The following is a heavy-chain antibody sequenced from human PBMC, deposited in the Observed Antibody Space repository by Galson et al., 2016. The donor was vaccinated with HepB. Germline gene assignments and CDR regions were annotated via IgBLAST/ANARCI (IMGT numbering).Heavy chain of an antibody. CDR2: IKRDGREK. D-gene: IGHD3-3*01. J-gene: IGHJ6*04. V-gene: IGHV3-7*01. Sequence: SLRLSCAASGFTFSSYWMNWVRQAPGKGLEWVANIKRDGREKYYVDSVKGRFTIARDNSKNTVYMQMNSLRVDDTAVHYCAKDMGITIAGGHGFYGMDVWGLGATVIVGS. CDR3: AKDMGITIAGGHGFYGMDV. CDR1: GFTFSSYW.